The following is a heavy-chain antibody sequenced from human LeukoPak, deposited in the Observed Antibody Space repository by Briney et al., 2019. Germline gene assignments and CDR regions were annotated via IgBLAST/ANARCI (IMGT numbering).Heavy chain of an antibody. D-gene: IGHD3-9*01. J-gene: IGHJ3*02. CDR1: GFTFSSYA. Sequence: GRSLRLSCAASGFTFSSYAMHWVRQAPGKGLEWVAVISYDGSNKYYADSVKGRFTISRDNSKNTLYLQMNSLRAEDTAVYYCASSPYYDILTGSHGAFDIWGQGTMVTVSS. V-gene: IGHV3-30-3*01. CDR3: ASSPYYDILTGSHGAFDI. CDR2: ISYDGSNK.